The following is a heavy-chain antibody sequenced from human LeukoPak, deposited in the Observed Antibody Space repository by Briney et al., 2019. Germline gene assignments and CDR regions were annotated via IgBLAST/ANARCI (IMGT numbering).Heavy chain of an antibody. CDR2: IWYDGSNK. CDR3: VKAGGRSYYYDSSGYLPDY. V-gene: IGHV3-33*06. Sequence: GGSLRLSCAASGFTFSSYGMHWVRQAPGKGLEWVAVIWYDGSNKYYADSVKGRFTISRDNSKNTLYLQMNSLRAEDTAVYYCVKAGGRSYYYDSSGYLPDYWGQGTLVTVSS. CDR1: GFTFSSYG. D-gene: IGHD3-22*01. J-gene: IGHJ4*02.